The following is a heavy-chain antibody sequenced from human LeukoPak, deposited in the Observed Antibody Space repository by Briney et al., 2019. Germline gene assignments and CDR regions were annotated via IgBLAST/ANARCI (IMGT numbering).Heavy chain of an antibody. J-gene: IGHJ4*02. CDR3: ARDSPDY. Sequence: ETLSLTCTVSGGSISSGGYYWSWIRQPPGKGLEWVANIKEDESEKYYVDSVKGRFTISRDNTKNSLYLQMNSLRAEDTAVYYCARDSPDYWGQGTLITVSS. V-gene: IGHV3-7*01. CDR2: IKEDESEK. CDR1: GGSISSGGYY.